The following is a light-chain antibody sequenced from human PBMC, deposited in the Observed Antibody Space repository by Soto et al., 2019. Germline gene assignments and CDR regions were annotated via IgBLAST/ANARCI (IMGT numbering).Light chain of an antibody. Sequence: QSVLTQPASVSGSPGQSITISCTGASSDMGYNYVSWYQQHPGRAPKLMIYEVDNRPSGVSNRFSGSKSGNTASLTISGLQAEDEADYYCTSYRSTSTPFVFGTGTQLTVL. V-gene: IGLV2-14*01. CDR2: EVD. CDR1: SSDMGYNY. CDR3: TSYRSTSTPFV. J-gene: IGLJ7*01.